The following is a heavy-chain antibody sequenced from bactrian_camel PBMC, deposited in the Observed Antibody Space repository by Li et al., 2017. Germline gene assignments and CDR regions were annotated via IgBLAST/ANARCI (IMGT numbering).Heavy chain of an antibody. V-gene: IGHV3S40*01. D-gene: IGHD6*01. CDR3: NTLGFGSCERST. J-gene: IGHJ4*01. Sequence: VQLVESGGGLVQPGGSLRLSCAASGFTFSSYDMIWVRQAPGKGLEWVSAINSGGGSTYYADSVKGRFTISRDNAKLTVYLQMNSLKPEDTAMYSCNTLGFGSCERSTWGQGTQVTVS. CDR2: INSGGGST. CDR1: GFTFSSYD.